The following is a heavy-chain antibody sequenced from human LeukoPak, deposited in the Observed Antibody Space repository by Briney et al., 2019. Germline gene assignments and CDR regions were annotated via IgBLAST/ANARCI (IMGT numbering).Heavy chain of an antibody. CDR1: GYTFTNYY. Sequence: ASVKVSCKASGYTFTNYYLHWVRQAPGQGLEWMGIITPSGGITSYAQKFQGRVTMTRDTSTSTVYMELSSLRSEDTAVYYCARSVKDLHPLDYWGQGTLVTVSS. D-gene: IGHD3-10*01. CDR2: ITPSGGIT. J-gene: IGHJ4*02. V-gene: IGHV1-46*01. CDR3: ARSVKDLHPLDY.